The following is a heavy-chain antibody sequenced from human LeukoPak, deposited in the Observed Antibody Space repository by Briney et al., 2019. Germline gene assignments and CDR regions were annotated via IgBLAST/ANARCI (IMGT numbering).Heavy chain of an antibody. CDR2: ISGSGGST. CDR3: AASRALEWSYYFDY. CDR1: GFTFSSYA. J-gene: IGHJ4*02. V-gene: IGHV3-23*01. D-gene: IGHD3-3*01. Sequence: PGGSLRLSCAASGFTFSSYAMSWVRQAPGKGLEWVSAISGSGGSTYYADSVKGRFTISRDNSKNTLYLQMNSLRAEDTAVYYCAASRALEWSYYFDYWGQGTLATVSS.